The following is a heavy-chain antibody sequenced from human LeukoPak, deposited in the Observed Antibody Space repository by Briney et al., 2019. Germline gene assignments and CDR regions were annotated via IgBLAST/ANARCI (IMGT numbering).Heavy chain of an antibody. D-gene: IGHD4-17*01. CDR3: TRRTVSPDY. CDR2: IRSKAYGGTT. J-gene: IGHJ4*02. CDR1: GFTFGDYA. Sequence: GGSLRLSCTASGFTFGDYAMTWFRQAPGKGLEWVGFIRSKAYGGTTEYAASVKGRFTISRDDSRGIAYLQMNSLKTEDTAVYYCTRRTVSPDYWGQGTLVTVSS. V-gene: IGHV3-49*03.